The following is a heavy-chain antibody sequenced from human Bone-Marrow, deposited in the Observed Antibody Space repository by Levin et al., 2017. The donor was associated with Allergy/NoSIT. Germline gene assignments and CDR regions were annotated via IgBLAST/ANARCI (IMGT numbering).Heavy chain of an antibody. CDR1: GYTFTSYY. Sequence: GESLKISCKASGYTFTSYYMHWVRQAPGQGLEWMGIINPSGGSTSYAQKFQGRVTMTRDTSTSTVYMELSSLRSEDTAVYYCARVEVDGAYYYYGMDVWGQGTTVTVSS. CDR3: ARVEVDGAYYYYGMDV. J-gene: IGHJ6*02. CDR2: INPSGGST. D-gene: IGHD2-15*01. V-gene: IGHV1-46*01.